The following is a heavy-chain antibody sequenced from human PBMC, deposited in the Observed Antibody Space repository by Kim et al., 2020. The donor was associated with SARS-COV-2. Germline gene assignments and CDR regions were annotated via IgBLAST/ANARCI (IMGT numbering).Heavy chain of an antibody. D-gene: IGHD5-12*01. Sequence: GGSLRLSCAASGFTFSSYAMSWVRQAPGKGLEWVSAISGSGGSTYYADSVKGRFTISRDNSKNTLYLQMNSLRAEDTAVYYCAKLVVATITGWYFDLWGRGTLGTVSS. CDR3: AKLVVATITGWYFDL. CDR1: GFTFSSYA. J-gene: IGHJ2*01. CDR2: ISGSGGST. V-gene: IGHV3-23*01.